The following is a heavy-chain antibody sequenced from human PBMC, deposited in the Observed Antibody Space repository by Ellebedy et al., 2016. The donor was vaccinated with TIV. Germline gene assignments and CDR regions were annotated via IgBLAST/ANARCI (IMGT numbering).Heavy chain of an antibody. D-gene: IGHD4-17*01. V-gene: IGHV3-23*01. CDR3: AKPARTDATDY. CDR1: GFNFSLYS. Sequence: GESLKISXAASGFNFSLYSISWVRQSPSKGLEWVSSINGRGDRTYYADSVKGRFTISRDNSKNVLYLQMNGLRVEDTAMYYCAKPARTDATDYWGQGTLVTVSS. CDR2: INGRGDRT. J-gene: IGHJ4*02.